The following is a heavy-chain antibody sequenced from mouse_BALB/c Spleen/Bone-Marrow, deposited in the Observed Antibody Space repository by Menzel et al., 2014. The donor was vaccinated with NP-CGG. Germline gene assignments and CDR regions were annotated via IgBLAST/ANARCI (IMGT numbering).Heavy chain of an antibody. CDR1: GYTFSSYW. D-gene: IGHD1-2*01. Sequence: QVQLQQSGAELVRPGSSVKISCKASGYTFSSYWMNWVKQRPGQGLEWIGQIYPGDGDTNYNGKFKGKATLTADKSSSTAYMQLSSLTSEDSAAYFCARDGIDYWGQGTTLTVSS. V-gene: IGHV1-80*01. CDR2: IYPGDGDT. J-gene: IGHJ2*01. CDR3: ARDGIDY.